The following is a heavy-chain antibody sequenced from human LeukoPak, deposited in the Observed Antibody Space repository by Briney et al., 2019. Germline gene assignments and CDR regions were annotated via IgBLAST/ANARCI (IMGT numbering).Heavy chain of an antibody. J-gene: IGHJ4*02. CDR3: AKDANSGWSFFDC. CDR2: IRYDGSNE. CDR1: GITFSSFG. D-gene: IGHD6-19*01. V-gene: IGHV3-30*02. Sequence: GGSLRLSCAASGITFSSFGMHWVRQAPGKGLVWVAFIRYDGSNEYYADSVKGRFTISRDNSKNTLYLRMNSLRAEDTAVYYCAKDANSGWSFFDCWGQGTLVTVSS.